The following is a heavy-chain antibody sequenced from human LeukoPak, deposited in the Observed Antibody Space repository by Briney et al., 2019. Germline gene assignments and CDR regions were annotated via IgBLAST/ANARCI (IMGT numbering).Heavy chain of an antibody. CDR1: GYSISSGYY. CDR3: ARQLHGDYTVFAY. J-gene: IGHJ4*02. V-gene: IGHV4-38-2*01. Sequence: SETLSLTCAVSGYSISSGYYWGWIRQPPGKGLEWIGSICHSGSTYYNPPLKSRVTISVDTSKNQFSLKLSSVTAADTAVYYCARQLHGDYTVFAYWGQGTLVTVSS. D-gene: IGHD4-17*01. CDR2: ICHSGST.